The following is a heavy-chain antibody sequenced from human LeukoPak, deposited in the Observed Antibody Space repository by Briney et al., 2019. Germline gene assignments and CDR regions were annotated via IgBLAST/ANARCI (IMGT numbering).Heavy chain of an antibody. J-gene: IGHJ4*02. V-gene: IGHV3-21*01. CDR2: ISSSSSYI. Sequence: KTGGSLRLSCAASGFTFSSYSMNWVRQASGQGLEWVSSISSSSSYIYYADSVKGRFTISRDNAKNSLYLQMNSLRAEDTAVYYCAREGLRTFDYWGQGTLVTVSS. CDR1: GFTFSSYS. D-gene: IGHD5-12*01. CDR3: AREGLRTFDY.